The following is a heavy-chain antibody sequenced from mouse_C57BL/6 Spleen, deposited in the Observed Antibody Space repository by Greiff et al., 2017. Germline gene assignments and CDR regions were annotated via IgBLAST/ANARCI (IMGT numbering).Heavy chain of an antibody. V-gene: IGHV5-4*01. CDR3: AKGGITTVVAFGD. Sequence: EVQLQQSGGGLVKPGGSLKLSCAASGFTFSSYAMSWVRQTPEKRLEWVATISDGGSSTYYPDNVKGRFTISRDNAKNNLYLQMSHLKSEDTAMYYCAKGGITTVVAFGDWGQGTTLTVSS. J-gene: IGHJ2*01. CDR1: GFTFSSYA. D-gene: IGHD1-1*01. CDR2: ISDGGSST.